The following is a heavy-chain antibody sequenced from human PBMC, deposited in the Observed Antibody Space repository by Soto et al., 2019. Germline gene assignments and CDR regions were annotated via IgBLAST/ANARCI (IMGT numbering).Heavy chain of an antibody. CDR3: ARDGFSATEYTGNYRTCFDY. Sequence: GGSLRLSCAASGFTYSTYTMHWVRQAPGKGLEWVAVISYDGNNKFYADSVKGRFTISRDSTKQTLYLQMNSLRPDDTAMYYCARDGFSATEYTGNYRTCFDYWGQGALVTVSS. J-gene: IGHJ4*02. CDR1: GFTYSTYT. D-gene: IGHD6-6*01. CDR2: ISYDGNNK. V-gene: IGHV3-30-3*01.